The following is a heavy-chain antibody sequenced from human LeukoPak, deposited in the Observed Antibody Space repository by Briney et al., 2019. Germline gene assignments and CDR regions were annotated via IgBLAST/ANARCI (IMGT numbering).Heavy chain of an antibody. CDR2: INHSGST. J-gene: IGHJ4*02. V-gene: IGHV4-34*01. CDR3: SIAVAGKDDY. D-gene: IGHD6-19*01. CDR1: GGSFSGYY. Sequence: SETLSLTCAVYGGSFSGYYWSWIRQPPGKGLEWIGEINHSGSTNYNPSLKSRVTISVDTSKNQFSLKLSSVTAADTAVYYCSIAVAGKDDYWGQGTLVTVSS.